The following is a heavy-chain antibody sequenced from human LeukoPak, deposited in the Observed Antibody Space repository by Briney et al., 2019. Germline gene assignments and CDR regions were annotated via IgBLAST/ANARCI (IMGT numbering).Heavy chain of an antibody. D-gene: IGHD5-24*01. CDR1: GFTFDDYA. CDR2: ISWNSGSI. J-gene: IGHJ4*02. Sequence: PGGSLRLSCAASGFTFDDYAMHWVRQAPGKGLEWVSGISWNSGSIGYADSVKGRFTISRDNAKNSLYLQMNSLRTEDTALYYCARPSPPGDGYNPPDYWGQGALVTVSS. CDR3: ARPSPPGDGYNPPDY. V-gene: IGHV3-9*01.